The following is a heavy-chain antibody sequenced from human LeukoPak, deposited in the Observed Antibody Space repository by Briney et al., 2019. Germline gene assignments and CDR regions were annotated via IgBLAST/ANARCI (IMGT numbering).Heavy chain of an antibody. D-gene: IGHD3-3*01. V-gene: IGHV3-15*07. CDR1: GFTFSNTW. CDR3: TTVDFWSSPFDY. CDR2: IKSKTDGGTT. Sequence: AGGSLRLSCAASGFTFSNTWMNWVRQAPGKGLEWVGRIKSKTDGGTTDYAAPVKGRFTISRDDSKNTLYLQMNSLKTEDTAVYYCTTVDFWSSPFDYWGQGTLVTVSS. J-gene: IGHJ4*02.